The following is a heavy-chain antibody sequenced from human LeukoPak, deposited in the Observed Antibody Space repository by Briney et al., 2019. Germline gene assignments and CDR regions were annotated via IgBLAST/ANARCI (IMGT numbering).Heavy chain of an antibody. CDR1: GFTFSHYS. D-gene: IGHD6-19*01. CDR2: ISSSSSSI. Sequence: GSLRLSCAASGFTFSHYSMNWVRQAPGQGLEWVSYISSSSSSIYYADSVKGRFTISRDNSKNTLYLQMNSLRAEDTAVYYCAKEVAVFYWGQGTLVTVSS. CDR3: AKEVAVFY. J-gene: IGHJ4*02. V-gene: IGHV3-48*01.